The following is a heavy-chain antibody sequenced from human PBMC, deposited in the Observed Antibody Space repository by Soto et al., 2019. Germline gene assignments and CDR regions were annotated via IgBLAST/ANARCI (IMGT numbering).Heavy chain of an antibody. CDR1: GGSVSSGSSY. CDR2: IYYSGST. CDR3: ARLDMSGDWEFDY. J-gene: IGHJ4*02. D-gene: IGHD1-26*01. V-gene: IGHV4-61*01. Sequence: SETLSPTCTVSGGSVSSGSSYWSWIRQPPGKTLELIGFIYYSGSTNYNPSLKSRVAISVDTSKNQFSLKLSSVTAADTAVYYCARLDMSGDWEFDYWGQGSLVTVSS.